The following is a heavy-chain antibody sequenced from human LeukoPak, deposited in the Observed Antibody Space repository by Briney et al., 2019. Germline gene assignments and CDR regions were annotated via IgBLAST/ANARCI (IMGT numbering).Heavy chain of an antibody. D-gene: IGHD3-3*01. V-gene: IGHV4-34*01. CDR1: GGSFSGYY. CDR3: AIRGLRFRRTDY. J-gene: IGHJ4*02. CDR2: INHSGST. Sequence: SETLSLTCAVYGGSFSGYYWSWIRPPPGKGLEWIGEINHSGSTNYNPSLKSRVTISVDTSKNQFSLKLSSVTAADTAVYYCAIRGLRFRRTDYWGQGTLVTVSS.